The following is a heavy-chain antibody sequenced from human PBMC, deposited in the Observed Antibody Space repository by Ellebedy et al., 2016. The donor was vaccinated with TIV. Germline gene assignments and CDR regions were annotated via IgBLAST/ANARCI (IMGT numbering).Heavy chain of an antibody. CDR2: VSGSSGRT. D-gene: IGHD3-10*01. Sequence: GGSLRLXXAASGFTFSSYAVSWVRQAPGQELEWVSAVSGSSGRTDYADSVKGRFTISRDNSKNTMYLQMNSLRAEDTAVYYCATNGNYYGSGSYFYYFDYWGQGTLVTVSS. J-gene: IGHJ4*02. CDR1: GFTFSSYA. V-gene: IGHV3-23*01. CDR3: ATNGNYYGSGSYFYYFDY.